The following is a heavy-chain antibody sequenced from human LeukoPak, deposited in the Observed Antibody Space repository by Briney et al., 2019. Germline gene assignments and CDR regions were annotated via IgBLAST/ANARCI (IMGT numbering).Heavy chain of an antibody. V-gene: IGHV1-46*01. CDR2: INPSGGST. Sequence: ASVKVSCKASGYTFTSYYMHWVRQAPGQGLEWMGIINPSGGSTSYAQKFQGRVTMTRDMSTSTVYMELSSLRSEDTAVYYCARDRAPLDYGDYVRSDNWFDPWGQGTLVTVSS. CDR1: GYTFTSYY. CDR3: ARDRAPLDYGDYVRSDNWFDP. J-gene: IGHJ5*02. D-gene: IGHD4-17*01.